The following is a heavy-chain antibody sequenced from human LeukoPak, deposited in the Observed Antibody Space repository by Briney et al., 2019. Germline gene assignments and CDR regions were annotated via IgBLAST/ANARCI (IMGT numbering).Heavy chain of an antibody. CDR3: ARRNAMDV. CDR2: INRDGSER. Sequence: GGSLRLPCAASGFTFSNYWMTWVRQAPGKGLEWVANINRDGSERYYVDSVKGRFTISRDDAKSSLYLQMNSLRAEDTAVYYCARRNAMDVWGQGTTAIVFS. J-gene: IGHJ6*02. CDR1: GFTFSNYW. V-gene: IGHV3-7*03.